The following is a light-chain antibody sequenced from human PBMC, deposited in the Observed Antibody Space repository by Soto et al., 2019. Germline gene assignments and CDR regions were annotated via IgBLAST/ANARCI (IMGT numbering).Light chain of an antibody. CDR1: QSLTTN. Sequence: EVVMTQSPGTLSVSPGGRATLSCRASQSLTTNLAWYQQKPGQAPRLLIHDASTRATGIPDRFSGSGSGTDFTLTISRLEPEDFAVYYCQHYGSSRTFGQGTKVDIK. CDR2: DAS. CDR3: QHYGSSRT. V-gene: IGKV3-20*01. J-gene: IGKJ1*01.